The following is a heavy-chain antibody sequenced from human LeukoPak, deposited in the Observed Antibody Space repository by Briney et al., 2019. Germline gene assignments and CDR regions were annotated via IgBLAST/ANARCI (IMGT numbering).Heavy chain of an antibody. Sequence: GGSLRLSCAASGFTFDDYGMSWVRQAPGKGLEWVSSISSSSSYIYYADSVKGRFTISRDNAKNSLYLQMNSLRAEDTAVYYCARVPIRYGGYAPYYYYGMDVWGQGTTVTVSS. V-gene: IGHV3-21*01. CDR3: ARVPIRYGGYAPYYYYGMDV. D-gene: IGHD5-12*01. CDR2: ISSSSSYI. J-gene: IGHJ6*02. CDR1: GFTFDDYG.